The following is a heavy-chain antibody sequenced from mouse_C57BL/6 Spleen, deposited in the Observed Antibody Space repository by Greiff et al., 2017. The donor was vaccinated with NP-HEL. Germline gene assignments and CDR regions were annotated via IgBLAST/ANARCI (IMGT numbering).Heavy chain of an antibody. D-gene: IGHD1-1*01. CDR1: GFSLTSYG. Sequence: LVAPSQSLSITCTVSGFSLTSYGVHWVRQPPGKGLEWLVVIWSDGSTTYNSALKSRLSISKDNSKSQVFLKMNSLQTDDTAMYYCARHRGYYGKDAMDYWGQGTSVTVSS. CDR2: IWSDGST. V-gene: IGHV2-6-2*01. J-gene: IGHJ4*01. CDR3: ARHRGYYGKDAMDY.